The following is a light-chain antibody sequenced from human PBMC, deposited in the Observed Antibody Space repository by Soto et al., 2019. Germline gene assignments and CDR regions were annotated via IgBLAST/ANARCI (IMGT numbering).Light chain of an antibody. J-gene: IGLJ1*01. CDR3: SSYTSSSTYV. CDR1: SSDVGGYNY. CDR2: DVS. V-gene: IGLV2-14*01. Sequence: QSALTQPASVSGSPGQSITISCTGTSSDVGGYNYVSWYQQHPGKAPKLMIYDVSNRPSGVSNRFSGSKSGNTASLTISGRQAEDEADYYCSSYTSSSTYVFGTGTKVTVL.